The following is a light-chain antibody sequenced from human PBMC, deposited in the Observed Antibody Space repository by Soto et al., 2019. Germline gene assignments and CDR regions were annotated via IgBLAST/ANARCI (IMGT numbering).Light chain of an antibody. CDR2: DTS. J-gene: IGKJ4*01. Sequence: EIVLTQSPATLSLSPGERATLSCRASESVIRFLAWYQQKPGQAPRLLIYDTSNRATGIPARFSGSGSGTDFTLTISGLEAEDFAVYFCQQRSKWPPLTFGGGTKVEIK. CDR1: ESVIRF. V-gene: IGKV3-11*01. CDR3: QQRSKWPPLT.